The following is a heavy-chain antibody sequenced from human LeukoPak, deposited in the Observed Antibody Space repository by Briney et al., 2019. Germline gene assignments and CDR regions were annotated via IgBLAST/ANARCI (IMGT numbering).Heavy chain of an antibody. V-gene: IGHV4-59*01. Sequence: SETLSLTCTVSGGSISGYYWSWIRQPPGKGLEWIGYIYYSGSTNYNPSLKSRVTISVDTSKNQFSLKLSSVTAADTAVYYCAGGYYDILTGYERDAFDIWGQGTMVTVSS. CDR1: GGSISGYY. CDR3: AGGYYDILTGYERDAFDI. J-gene: IGHJ3*02. D-gene: IGHD3-9*01. CDR2: IYYSGST.